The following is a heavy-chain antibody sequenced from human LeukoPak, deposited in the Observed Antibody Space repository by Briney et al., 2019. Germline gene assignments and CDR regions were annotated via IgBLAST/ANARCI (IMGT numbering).Heavy chain of an antibody. Sequence: SGTLSLTCAVSGASISSINWWGWVRQPPGKGLEWIGEIRHSGSTNYTPSLKSRVTISIDKSKHQFSLKLSSVTAADTAVYYCASYYNWNAGAPFDYWGQGILVTVSS. V-gene: IGHV4-4*02. CDR1: GASISSINW. CDR3: ASYYNWNAGAPFDY. CDR2: IRHSGST. D-gene: IGHD1-1*01. J-gene: IGHJ4*02.